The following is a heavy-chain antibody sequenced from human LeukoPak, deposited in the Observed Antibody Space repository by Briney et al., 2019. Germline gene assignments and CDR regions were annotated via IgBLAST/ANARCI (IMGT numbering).Heavy chain of an antibody. V-gene: IGHV1-18*01. D-gene: IGHD6-6*01. CDR3: ARDLSSVLVSFSYYGMDV. J-gene: IGHJ6*02. CDR2: ISAYNGNT. CDR1: GYTFTSYG. Sequence: ASVKVSCKASGYTFTSYGISWVRQVPGQGLEWMGWISAYNGNTNYAQKLQGRVTMTTDTSTSTAYMELRSLRSDDTAVYYCARDLSSVLVSFSYYGMDVWGQGTTVTVSS.